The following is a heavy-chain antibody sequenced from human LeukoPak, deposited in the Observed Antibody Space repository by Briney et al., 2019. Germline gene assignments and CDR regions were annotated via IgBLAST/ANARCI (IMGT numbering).Heavy chain of an antibody. V-gene: IGHV1-69*01. CDR1: GGTFSSYA. CDR2: IIPIFGTA. Sequence: ASVKVSCKASGGTFSSYAISWVRQAPGQGLEWMGGIIPIFGTANYAQKFQGRVTITADESTSTAYMELSSLRSEDTAVYYCARDSSEFRSLIPHWGQGTLVTVSS. CDR3: ARDSSEFRSLIPH. J-gene: IGHJ1*01. D-gene: IGHD2-21*01.